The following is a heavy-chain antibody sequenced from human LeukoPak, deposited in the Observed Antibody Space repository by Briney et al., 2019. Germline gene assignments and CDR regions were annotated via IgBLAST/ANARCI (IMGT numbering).Heavy chain of an antibody. J-gene: IGHJ4*02. D-gene: IGHD3-10*01. CDR2: INHSGNT. CDR1: GGSISSSSYY. V-gene: IGHV4-39*07. CDR3: ARGGDRSFDY. Sequence: PSETLSLTCTVSGGSISSSSYYWGWIRQPPGKGLEWIGEINHSGNTNYNPSLKSRVTISVDTSKNQFSLNLNSVTAADTAVYYCARGGDRSFDYWGQGTLVTVSS.